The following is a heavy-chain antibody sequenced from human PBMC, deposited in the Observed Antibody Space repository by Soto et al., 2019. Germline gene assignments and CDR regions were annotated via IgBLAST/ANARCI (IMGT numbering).Heavy chain of an antibody. Sequence: QITLKESGPTLVKPTQTLTLTCTFSGFSLTTRGVGVGWIRQPPGKALEWLALIYWDDDEGYSTSLKSRLTITKDNAKHQVVLTMTNIDPVYTATYYCAHRPRGFSYYFDYWGQGTLVTVSS. J-gene: IGHJ4*02. CDR1: GFSLTTRGVG. CDR2: IYWDDDE. CDR3: AHRPRGFSYYFDY. D-gene: IGHD3-10*01. V-gene: IGHV2-5*02.